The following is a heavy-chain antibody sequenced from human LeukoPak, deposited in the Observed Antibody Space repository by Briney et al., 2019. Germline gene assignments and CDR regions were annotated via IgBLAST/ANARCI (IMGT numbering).Heavy chain of an antibody. D-gene: IGHD2-15*01. V-gene: IGHV3-53*01. J-gene: IGHJ3*02. Sequence: GGSLRLSCAASGFTVSSNYMSWVRQAPGKGLEWVSVIYSGGSTYYADSVKGRFTISRDNSKNTLYLQMNSLRAEDTAVYYCARRSELLQRYGAFDIWGQGTMVTVSS. CDR3: ARRSELLQRYGAFDI. CDR1: GFTVSSNY. CDR2: IYSGGST.